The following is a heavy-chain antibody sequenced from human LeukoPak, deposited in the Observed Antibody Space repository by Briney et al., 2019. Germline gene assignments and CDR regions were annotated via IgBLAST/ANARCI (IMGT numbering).Heavy chain of an antibody. J-gene: IGHJ4*02. Sequence: PGGSLRLSCAASVFTFTTYWMAWVRQAPGKGLERVANIQQDGGDKYYIDSVKGRFTNSRDNANNALHLQMNGLRYEDTAVYYCARVAAAFPDYWGQGTLVTVSS. CDR2: IQQDGGDK. CDR3: ARVAAAFPDY. D-gene: IGHD6-13*01. CDR1: VFTFTTYW. V-gene: IGHV3-7*04.